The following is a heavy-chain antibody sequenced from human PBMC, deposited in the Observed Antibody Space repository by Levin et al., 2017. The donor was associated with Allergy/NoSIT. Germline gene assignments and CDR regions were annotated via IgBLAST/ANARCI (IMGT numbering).Heavy chain of an antibody. D-gene: IGHD4-17*01. J-gene: IGHJ4*02. CDR3: ARVATVTTFDY. CDR2: IYHSGSA. Sequence: SETLSLTCAVSGGSISSGGYSGSWIRQPPGKGLEWIGYIYHSGSAYYNPSLKSRVTISVDRSKNQFSLNLSSVTAADTAVYYCARVATVTTFDYWGQGTLVTVSS. CDR1: GGSISSGGYS. V-gene: IGHV4-30-2*01.